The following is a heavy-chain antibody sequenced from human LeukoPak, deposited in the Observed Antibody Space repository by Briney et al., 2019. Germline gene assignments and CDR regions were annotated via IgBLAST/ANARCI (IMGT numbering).Heavy chain of an antibody. D-gene: IGHD3-16*01. CDR3: AKDYGGY. V-gene: IGHV3-30*18. Sequence: GGSLRLSCAASGFTFSSYSMNWVRQAPGKGLEWVAVISYDGSNKYYADSVKGRFTISRDNSKNTLYLQMNSLRAEDTAVYYCAKDYGGYWGQGTLVTVSS. J-gene: IGHJ4*02. CDR2: ISYDGSNK. CDR1: GFTFSSYS.